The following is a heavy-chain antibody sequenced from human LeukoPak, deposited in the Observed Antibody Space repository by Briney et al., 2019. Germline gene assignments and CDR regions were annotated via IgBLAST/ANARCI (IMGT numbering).Heavy chain of an antibody. Sequence: SETLSLTCTVSGGSISSYFWSWIRQPAGQGLEWIGRIYTSGSTDYNPSLKGRVTMSVDTSKNQFSLKLTSVTAADTAVYYCATDGDYYDSGTYSGHWGQGTLVTVSS. D-gene: IGHD3-10*01. CDR2: IYTSGST. V-gene: IGHV4-4*07. J-gene: IGHJ4*02. CDR3: ATDGDYYDSGTYSGH. CDR1: GGSISSYF.